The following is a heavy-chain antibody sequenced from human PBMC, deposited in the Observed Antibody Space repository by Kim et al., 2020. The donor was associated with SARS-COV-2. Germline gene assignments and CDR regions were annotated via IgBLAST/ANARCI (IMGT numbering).Heavy chain of an antibody. J-gene: IGHJ5*02. CDR3: AKAIKGTSSVERMGWFDP. CDR1: GFTFSSYA. V-gene: IGHV3-23*01. CDR2: ISGIGGST. D-gene: IGHD2-2*01. Sequence: GGSLRLSCAASGFTFSSYAMSWVRQAPVKGLEWVSAISGIGGSTYYEDSVKGRFTISRDNSRNTLYLQMNSLRAEDTAVYYCAKAIKGTSSVERMGWFDPGGQGTLVTVSS.